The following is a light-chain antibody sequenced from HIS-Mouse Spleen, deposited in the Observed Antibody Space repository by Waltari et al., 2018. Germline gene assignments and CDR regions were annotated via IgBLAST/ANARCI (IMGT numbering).Light chain of an antibody. CDR2: GAS. J-gene: IGKJ2*01. Sequence: EIVMTQSPATLSVSPGERATLSCRASQSVSSNLAWYQQKPGQAPRLLIYGASTRATGIPGRFKGSGSGTRFTLTISSMQSEDFAVYYCQQYNNWPYTFGQGTKLEIK. CDR1: QSVSSN. CDR3: QQYNNWPYT. V-gene: IGKV3-15*01.